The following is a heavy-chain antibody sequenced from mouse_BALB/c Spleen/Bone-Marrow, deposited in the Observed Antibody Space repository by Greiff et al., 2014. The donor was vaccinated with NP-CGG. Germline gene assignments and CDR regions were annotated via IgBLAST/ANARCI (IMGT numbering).Heavy chain of an antibody. Sequence: QVQLKESGAELVRPGTSVKVSCKASGYAFTNYLIEWVKQRPGQGLEWIGVINPGSGGTNYNEKFEGKATLTADKSSSTAYMQLSSLTSDDSAVYFCARGGDYGFMDYWGQGTSVTVSS. CDR2: INPGSGGT. CDR3: ARGGDYGFMDY. D-gene: IGHD1-2*01. CDR1: GYAFTNYL. J-gene: IGHJ4*01. V-gene: IGHV1-54*01.